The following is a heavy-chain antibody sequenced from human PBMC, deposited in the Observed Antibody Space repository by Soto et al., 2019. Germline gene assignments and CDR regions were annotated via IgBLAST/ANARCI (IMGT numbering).Heavy chain of an antibody. CDR2: IYYSGNT. D-gene: IGHD3-3*01. V-gene: IGHV4-39*01. CDR3: ARHHGGITVFGVVHPLFDY. CDR1: GGSISSCSYY. Sequence: SETLSLTCTVSGGSISSCSYYWGWIRQPPGKELEWIGSIYYSGNTYYNPSLKSRVTISVDTSKNQFSLKLSSVTAADTAVYYCARHHGGITVFGVVHPLFDYWGRGTLVTVSS. J-gene: IGHJ4*02.